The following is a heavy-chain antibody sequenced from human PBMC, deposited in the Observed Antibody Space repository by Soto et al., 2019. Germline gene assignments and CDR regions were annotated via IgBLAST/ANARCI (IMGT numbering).Heavy chain of an antibody. V-gene: IGHV1-3*05. CDR3: ARVCGYSVLAY. CDR2: INAGNGNT. Sequence: QVQLVQSGAEEKKPGASVKVSCKASGYTFTNYAMHWVRQAPGQRLEWMGWINAGNGNTKYSQKFQGGVTITRDTSARTAYMALSSLRSEDTAVYYCARVCGYSVLAYWGQGTLVTVSS. CDR1: GYTFTNYA. J-gene: IGHJ4*02. D-gene: IGHD2-15*01.